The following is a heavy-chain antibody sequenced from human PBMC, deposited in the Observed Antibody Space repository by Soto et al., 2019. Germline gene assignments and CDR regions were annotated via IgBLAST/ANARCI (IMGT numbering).Heavy chain of an antibody. J-gene: IGHJ6*02. CDR3: AREVSPRSGYYYGMDV. CDR1: GFTFSSYA. CDR2: ISYDGSNK. Sequence: PGGSLRLSCAASGFTFSSYAMHWVRQAPGKGLEWVAVISYDGSNKYYADSVKGRFTISRDNSKNTLYLQMNSLRAEDTAVYCCAREVSPRSGYYYGMDVWGQGTTVTVSS. V-gene: IGHV3-30-3*01. D-gene: IGHD2-8*02.